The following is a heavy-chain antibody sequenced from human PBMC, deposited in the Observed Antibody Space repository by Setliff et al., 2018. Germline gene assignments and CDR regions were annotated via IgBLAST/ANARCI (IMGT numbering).Heavy chain of an antibody. J-gene: IGHJ6*03. D-gene: IGHD6-19*01. CDR1: GGSISSGSDY. V-gene: IGHV4-61*09. CDR3: ARAISGWYSAYYYYMDV. CDR2: ICTSGST. Sequence: SETLSLTCSVSGGSISSGSDYWTWIRQPAGKGLEWIGHICTSGSTSYNPSLKSRVTISVDTSKNQFSLKLSSVTATDTAVYYCARAISGWYSAYYYYMDVWGKGTTVTVSS.